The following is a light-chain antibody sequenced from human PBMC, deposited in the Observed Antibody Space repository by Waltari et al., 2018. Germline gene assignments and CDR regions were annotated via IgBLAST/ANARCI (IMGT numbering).Light chain of an antibody. J-gene: IGKJ1*01. CDR2: KAS. V-gene: IGKV1-5*03. CDR1: QSVSTW. Sequence: DIQMTQSPSTLSASVGDRLTITCRASQSVSTWLAWYQQKPGKAPNLLISKASNLETGVPSRFSGSGSGTEFTLTISSLQPDDFASYYCQQYNSYPCTCGQGTKVEI. CDR3: QQYNSYPCT.